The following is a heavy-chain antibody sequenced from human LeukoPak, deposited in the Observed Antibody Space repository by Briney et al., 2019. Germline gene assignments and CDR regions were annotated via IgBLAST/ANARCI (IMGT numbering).Heavy chain of an antibody. CDR3: ARAGVRSAPPSDY. J-gene: IGHJ4*02. CDR2: INPNSGGT. V-gene: IGHV1-2*02. D-gene: IGHD3-10*01. CDR1: GYTFTGYY. Sequence: GASVKVSCKASGYTFTGYYMYWVRQAPGQGLEWMGWINPNSGGTNYAQKFQGRVTMTRDTSISTAYMELSRLRSDDTAVYYCARAGVRSAPPSDYWGQGTLVTVSS.